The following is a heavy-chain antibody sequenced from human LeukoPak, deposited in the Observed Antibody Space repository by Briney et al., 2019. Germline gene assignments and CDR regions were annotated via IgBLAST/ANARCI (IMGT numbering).Heavy chain of an antibody. J-gene: IGHJ6*02. V-gene: IGHV3-23*01. CDR3: AKVSVTKPYYYYYYGMDV. CDR2: ISGSGGST. Sequence: GGSLRLSCAASGFTFSSYATSWVRQAPGKGLEWVSAISGSGGSTYYADSVKGRFTISRDNSKNTLYLQMNSLRAEDTAVYYCAKVSVTKPYYYYYYGMDVWGQGTTVTVSS. CDR1: GFTFSSYA. D-gene: IGHD5/OR15-5a*01.